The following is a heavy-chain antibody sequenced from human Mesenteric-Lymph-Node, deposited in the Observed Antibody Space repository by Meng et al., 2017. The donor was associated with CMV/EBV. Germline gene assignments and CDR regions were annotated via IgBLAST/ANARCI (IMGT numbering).Heavy chain of an antibody. CDR2: ISSSSSYI. V-gene: IGHV3-21*06. CDR3: ARNNDYGDQLYGMDV. CDR1: GFTFSSYS. J-gene: IGHJ6*02. D-gene: IGHD4-17*01. Sequence: GGSLRLSCAASGFTFSSYSMNWVRQAPGKGLEWVSSISSSSSYIYYADSVKGRFTISRDNAKNSLSLQMDSLRVEDTAMYYCARNNDYGDQLYGMDVWGQGTTVTVSS.